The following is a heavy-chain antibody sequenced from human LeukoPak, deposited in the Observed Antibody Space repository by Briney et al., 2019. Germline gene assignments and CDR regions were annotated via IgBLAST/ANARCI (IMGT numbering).Heavy chain of an antibody. CDR1: GGSISSYY. D-gene: IGHD4-17*01. CDR3: ARSSGDPKYFQH. J-gene: IGHJ1*01. CDR2: IYYSGST. V-gene: IGHV4-59*01. Sequence: PSETLSLTCTVSGGSISSYYWSWIRQPPGKGLEWIGYIYYSGSTNYNPSLKSRVTISVDTSKNQFSLKLSSVTAADTAVYYCARSSGDPKYFQHWGQGTLVTVSS.